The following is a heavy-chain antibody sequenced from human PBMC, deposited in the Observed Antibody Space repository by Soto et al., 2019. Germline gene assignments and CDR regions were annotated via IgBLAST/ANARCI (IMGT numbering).Heavy chain of an antibody. J-gene: IGHJ5*02. CDR1: GGSLSSYY. CDR2: IYTSGST. CDR3: ARDEYSSSSRWFDP. V-gene: IGHV4-4*07. Sequence: SVTLCLTCPVAGGSLSSYYWSLIRPPAGKGLEWIGRIYTSGSTNYNPSLKSRVTMSVDTSKNQFSLKLSSVTAADTAVYYCARDEYSSSSRWFDPCGQETLVTVAS. D-gene: IGHD6-6*01.